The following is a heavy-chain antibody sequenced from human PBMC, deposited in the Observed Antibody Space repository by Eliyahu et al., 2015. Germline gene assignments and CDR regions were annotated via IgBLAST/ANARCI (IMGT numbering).Heavy chain of an antibody. CDR3: ATSSWSGNRPPTYMDV. D-gene: IGHD3-3*01. J-gene: IGHJ6*03. CDR1: GYKFSELS. V-gene: IGHV1-24*01. CDR2: LDPEDGET. Sequence: QVQLVQSGAEVKKPGASVKVSCXXSGYKFSELSMHWVRQAPGKGLEWMGSLDPEDGETNYAQNFQGRVTMTEDTSADTGYMELSSLRSDDTAVYYCATSSWSGNRPPTYMDVWGRGTTVTVSS.